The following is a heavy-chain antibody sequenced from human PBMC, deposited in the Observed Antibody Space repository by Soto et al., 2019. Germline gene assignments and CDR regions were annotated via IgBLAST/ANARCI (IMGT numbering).Heavy chain of an antibody. D-gene: IGHD6-6*01. CDR2: INHSGST. V-gene: IGHV4-34*01. Sequence: SETLSLTCAVYGGYFSGYYLSWIRQPPGKGLEWIGEINHSGSTNYNPSLKSRVTISVDTSKNQFSLKLSSVTAAYTAVYYCATHIAAQTFDYWGQGTLVTVSS. J-gene: IGHJ4*02. CDR1: GGYFSGYY. CDR3: ATHIAAQTFDY.